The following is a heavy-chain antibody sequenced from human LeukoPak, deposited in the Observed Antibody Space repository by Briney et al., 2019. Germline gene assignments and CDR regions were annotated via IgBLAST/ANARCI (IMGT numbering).Heavy chain of an antibody. D-gene: IGHD6-6*01. V-gene: IGHV3-23*01. CDR3: AKWKYSNSGIDDY. J-gene: IGHJ4*02. CDR2: MDQGGGFI. Sequence: GGSLRLSCIASGLTFRNYAMSWVRQASAKGLEWVAGMDQGGGFIQYADSVKGRFTISRDNSKNTLHLQMSSLRAEDTAVYYCAKWKYSNSGIDDYWGQGTLVTVSS. CDR1: GLTFRNYA.